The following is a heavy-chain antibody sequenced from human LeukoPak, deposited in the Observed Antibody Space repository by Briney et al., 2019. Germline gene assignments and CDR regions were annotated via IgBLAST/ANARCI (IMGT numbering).Heavy chain of an antibody. V-gene: IGHV2-5*01. CDR1: GFSLSTSGVG. Sequence: SGPTLVNPTQTLTLTCTFSGFSLSTSGVGVGWIRQPPGKALEWLALIYWNDDKRYSPSLKSRFTITKDTSKTQVVLTMTNMDPVDTATYYCAHQQLVLVSGWYSSFSGFDYWGQGTLVTVSS. CDR2: IYWNDDK. CDR3: AHQQLVLVSGWYSSFSGFDY. D-gene: IGHD6-13*01. J-gene: IGHJ4*02.